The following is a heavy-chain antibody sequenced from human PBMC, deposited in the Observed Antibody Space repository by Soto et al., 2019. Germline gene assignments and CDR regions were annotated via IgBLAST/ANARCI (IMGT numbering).Heavy chain of an antibody. CDR3: ARDSSFGGVPWFDP. CDR1: GGSISSGGYY. J-gene: IGHJ5*02. D-gene: IGHD3-16*01. Sequence: TCTVSGGSISSGGYYWSWIRQHPGKGQEWIGYIYYSGSTYYNPSLKSRVTISVDKSKNQFSLKLSSVTAADTVVFYCARDSSFGGVPWFDPWGQGTLVTVSS. CDR2: IYYSGST. V-gene: IGHV4-31*03.